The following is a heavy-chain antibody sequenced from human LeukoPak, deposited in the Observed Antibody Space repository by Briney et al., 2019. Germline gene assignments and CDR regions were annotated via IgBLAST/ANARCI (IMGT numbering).Heavy chain of an antibody. CDR3: AKGYPTSLDY. J-gene: IGHJ4*02. V-gene: IGHV3-23*01. D-gene: IGHD1-26*01. CDR2: ISGSGDST. Sequence: GGSLRLSCAASGFIFSTYATSWVRQAPGKGLEWFSGISGSGDSTFYADSVKGRFPISRDNSKNTLYLQMNSLRAEDTAVYYCAKGYPTSLDYWGQGTLVTVSS. CDR1: GFIFSTYA.